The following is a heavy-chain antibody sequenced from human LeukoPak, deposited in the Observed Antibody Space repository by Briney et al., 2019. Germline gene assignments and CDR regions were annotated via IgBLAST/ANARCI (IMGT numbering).Heavy chain of an antibody. V-gene: IGHV4-4*07. CDR3: ARETYYYDSSGYYTNYYYYYYMDV. CDR2: IYTSGST. D-gene: IGHD3-22*01. CDR1: GGSISSYY. Sequence: SETLSLTCTVSGGSISSYYWSWIRQPPGKGLEWIGRIYTSGSTNYNPSLKSRVTMSVDTSKDQFSLKLSSVTAADTAVYYCARETYYYDSSGYYTNYYYYYYMDVWGKGTTVTISS. J-gene: IGHJ6*03.